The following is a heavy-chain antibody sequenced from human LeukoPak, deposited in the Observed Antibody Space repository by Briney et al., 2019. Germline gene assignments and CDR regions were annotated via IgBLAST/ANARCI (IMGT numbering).Heavy chain of an antibody. Sequence: PSEILSLTCTVSGSSISRYYWSWLRQPPGKGLEWIGYIYHSGSTNYSPSLKSRVTVSLDTSRTQFSLNLSSVTAADTAVYYCARDRPYYFGSGTYYDGFDSWGQGTLVTVSS. J-gene: IGHJ4*02. V-gene: IGHV4-59*01. CDR2: IYHSGST. CDR3: ARDRPYYFGSGTYYDGFDS. CDR1: GSSISRYY. D-gene: IGHD3-10*01.